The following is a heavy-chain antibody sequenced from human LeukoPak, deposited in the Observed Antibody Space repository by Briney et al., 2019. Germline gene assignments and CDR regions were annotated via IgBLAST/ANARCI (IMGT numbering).Heavy chain of an antibody. Sequence: GESLKISCKGSGYTFTTYWIDWVRQMPGKGLEWMGIIYPGDSDTRYSPSFQGQVTISADKSISTAYVQWSSLKASDSAIYYCATAVAQTHAFDFWGQGTMVTVSS. D-gene: IGHD4-23*01. CDR3: ATAVAQTHAFDF. V-gene: IGHV5-51*01. CDR2: IYPGDSDT. J-gene: IGHJ3*01. CDR1: GYTFTTYW.